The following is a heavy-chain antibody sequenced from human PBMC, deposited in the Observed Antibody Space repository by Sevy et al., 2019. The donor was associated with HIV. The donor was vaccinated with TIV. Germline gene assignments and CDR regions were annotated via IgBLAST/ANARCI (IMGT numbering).Heavy chain of an antibody. Sequence: SETLSLTCAVSGYSISSGYYWGWIRQPPGKGLEWIGSIYHSGSTYYNPSLKSRVTISVDTSKNQFSLKLSSVTAADTAVDYCARPGNVLRFSKVEGAFDIWGQGTMVTVSS. CDR2: IYHSGST. V-gene: IGHV4-38-2*01. CDR1: GYSISSGYY. J-gene: IGHJ3*02. CDR3: ARPGNVLRFSKVEGAFDI. D-gene: IGHD3-3*01.